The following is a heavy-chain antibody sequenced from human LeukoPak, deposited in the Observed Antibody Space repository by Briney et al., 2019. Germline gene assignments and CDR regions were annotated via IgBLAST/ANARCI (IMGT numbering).Heavy chain of an antibody. CDR1: GGSISSNSYY. J-gene: IGHJ4*02. CDR2: IYHSGST. Sequence: SETLSLTCTVSGGSISSNSYYWGWIRQPPGKGLEWIASIYHSGSTYYNPSLKSRVTISVDTSKNQFSLKLSSVTAADTAVYYCAGVSGSYRHNYFDYWGQGTLVTVSS. V-gene: IGHV4-39*07. CDR3: AGVSGSYRHNYFDY. D-gene: IGHD1-26*01.